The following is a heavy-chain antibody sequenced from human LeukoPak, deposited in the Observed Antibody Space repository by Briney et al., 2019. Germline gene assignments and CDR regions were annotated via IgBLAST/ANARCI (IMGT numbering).Heavy chain of an antibody. CDR1: GGSISSYY. CDR3: ARGVVPTLFDY. CDR2: IYYSGST. J-gene: IGHJ4*02. D-gene: IGHD2-15*01. V-gene: IGHV4-59*01. Sequence: KPSETLSLTCTVSGGSISSYYWSWIRQPPGKGLEWIGYIYYSGSTNYNPSLKSRVTISVDTSKNQFSLKLSSVTAADTAVYYCARGVVPTLFDYWGQGTLVTVSS.